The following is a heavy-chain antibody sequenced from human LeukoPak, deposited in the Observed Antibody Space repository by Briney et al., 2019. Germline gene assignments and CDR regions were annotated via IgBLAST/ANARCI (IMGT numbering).Heavy chain of an antibody. J-gene: IGHJ4*02. D-gene: IGHD4-17*01. Sequence: GGSLRLSCAASGFTFNNYAMNSVRQAPGKGLEWVSSISGVVETTYYADSAKGRFTISRDNSQNTLYLQMNSLRAEDTAVYYCARDYADYVGYFFFDYWGQGTMVTVSS. V-gene: IGHV3-23*01. CDR3: ARDYADYVGYFFFDY. CDR1: GFTFNNYA. CDR2: ISGVVETT.